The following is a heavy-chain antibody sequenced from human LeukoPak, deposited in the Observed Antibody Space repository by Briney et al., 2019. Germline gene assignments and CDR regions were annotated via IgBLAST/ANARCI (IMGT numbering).Heavy chain of an antibody. V-gene: IGHV4-38-2*02. D-gene: IGHD3-3*01. CDR2: IYHSGST. Sequence: SETLSLTCTVSGYSISSGYYWGWIRQPPGKGLEWIGSIYHSGSTYYNPSLKSRVTISVDTSKNQFSLKLSSVTAADTAVYYCARQTPFLDFDYWGQGTLVTVSS. J-gene: IGHJ4*02. CDR1: GYSISSGYY. CDR3: ARQTPFLDFDY.